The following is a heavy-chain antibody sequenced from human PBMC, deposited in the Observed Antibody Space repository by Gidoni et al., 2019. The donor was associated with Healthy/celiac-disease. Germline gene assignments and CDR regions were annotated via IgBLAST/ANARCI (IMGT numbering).Heavy chain of an antibody. CDR1: GFTFSNAW. J-gene: IGHJ6*02. CDR2: IKSKTDGGTT. Sequence: EVQLVESGGGLVKPGASLRLSCAASGFTFSNAWMSWVRQAPGKGLEWVGRIKSKTDGGTTDYAAPVKGRFTISRDDSKNTLYLQMNSLKTEDTAVYYCTTDQSYYGMDVWGQGTTVTVSS. V-gene: IGHV3-15*01. CDR3: TTDQSYYGMDV.